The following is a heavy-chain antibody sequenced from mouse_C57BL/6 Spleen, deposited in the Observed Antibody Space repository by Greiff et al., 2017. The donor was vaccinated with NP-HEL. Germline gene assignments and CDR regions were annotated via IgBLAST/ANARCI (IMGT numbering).Heavy chain of an antibody. CDR1: GYTFTSYW. CDR3: ASPAQTSWFAY. Sequence: QVQLQQPGAELVKPGASVKLSCKASGYTFTSYWMHWVKQRPGQGLEWIGMIHPNSGSTNYNEKFKSKATLTVDKSSSTAYMQLSSLTSEDSAVYYCASPAQTSWFAYWGQGTLVTVSA. J-gene: IGHJ3*01. V-gene: IGHV1-64*01. D-gene: IGHD3-2*02. CDR2: IHPNSGST.